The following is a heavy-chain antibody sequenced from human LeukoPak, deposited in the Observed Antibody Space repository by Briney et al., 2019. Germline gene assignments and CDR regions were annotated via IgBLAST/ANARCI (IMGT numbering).Heavy chain of an antibody. Sequence: GGSLRLSCTASGFTFSSYSMNWVRQAPGKGLEWVSYISSGSTTIYYADSVKGRFTISRDNAKNSLYLQMNSLRAEDTAVYFCARMWGSSWSYFDYWGQGTLVTVSS. V-gene: IGHV3-48*04. CDR3: ARMWGSSWSYFDY. CDR2: ISSGSTTI. CDR1: GFTFSSYS. D-gene: IGHD6-13*01. J-gene: IGHJ4*02.